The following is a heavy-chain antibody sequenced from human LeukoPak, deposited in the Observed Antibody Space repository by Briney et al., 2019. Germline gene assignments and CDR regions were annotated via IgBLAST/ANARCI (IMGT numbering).Heavy chain of an antibody. CDR2: ISASSTII. CDR3: TTSRHSSSWYYNDY. J-gene: IGHJ4*02. Sequence: GGSLGLSCVGSGFTFSGNSMNWVRQAPGRGLEWVSHISASSTIIHYADSVKGRVTISRDNAKNSVFLQMNRLRVEDTAVYYCTTSRHSSSWYYNDYWGQGILVTVS. V-gene: IGHV3-48*01. D-gene: IGHD6-13*01. CDR1: GFTFSGNS.